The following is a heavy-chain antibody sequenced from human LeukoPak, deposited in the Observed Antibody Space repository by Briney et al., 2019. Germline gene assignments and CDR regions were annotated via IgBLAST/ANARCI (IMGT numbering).Heavy chain of an antibody. D-gene: IGHD3-10*01. CDR3: ARDLISTTMVRGARAYYYYYGMDV. Sequence: ASVKVSCKVSGYTLTELSMHWVRQAPGKGLEWMGGFDPEDGETIYAQKFQGRVTMTEDTSTDTAYMELSSLRSEDTAVYYCARDLISTTMVRGARAYYYYYGMDVWGQGTTVTVSS. V-gene: IGHV1-24*01. J-gene: IGHJ6*02. CDR2: FDPEDGET. CDR1: GYTLTELS.